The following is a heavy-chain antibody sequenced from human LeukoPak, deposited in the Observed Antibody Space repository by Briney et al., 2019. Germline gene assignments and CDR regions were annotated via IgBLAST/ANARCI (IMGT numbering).Heavy chain of an antibody. Sequence: SETLSLTCAVSGYSISSGYYWGWIRQPPGKGPEWIGSIYHSGSTYYNPSLKSRVTISVDTSKNQFSLKLSSVTAADTAVYYCASGAGLGYCSSTSCFDAFDIWGQGTMVTVSS. CDR2: IYHSGST. V-gene: IGHV4-38-2*01. CDR3: ASGAGLGYCSSTSCFDAFDI. J-gene: IGHJ3*02. CDR1: GYSISSGYY. D-gene: IGHD2-2*03.